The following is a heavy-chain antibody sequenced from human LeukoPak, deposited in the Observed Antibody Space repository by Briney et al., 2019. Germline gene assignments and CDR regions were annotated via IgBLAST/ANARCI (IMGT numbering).Heavy chain of an antibody. CDR1: GFTFTSSA. CDR3: ARSEGSSSGYSRPFDY. V-gene: IGHV1-58*02. Sequence: EASVKVSCKASGFTFTSSAMQWVRQARGQRLEWIGWIVVGSGNTNYAQKFQGRVTITADESTSTAYMELSSLRSEDTAVYYCARSEGSSSGYSRPFDYWGQGTLVTVSS. CDR2: IVVGSGNT. J-gene: IGHJ4*02. D-gene: IGHD3-22*01.